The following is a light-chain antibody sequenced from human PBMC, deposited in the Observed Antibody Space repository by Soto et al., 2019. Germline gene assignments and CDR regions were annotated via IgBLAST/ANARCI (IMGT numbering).Light chain of an antibody. CDR3: AAWDDSLSGPSYV. J-gene: IGLJ1*01. CDR2: DDS. Sequence: QSVLTQPASVSGSPGQSITISCTGTSSDVGGCNYVSWYQQHPGKAPKFMIYDDSHRPSGVSNRFSGSKSGNTASLAITGLRSEDEADYYCAAWDDSLSGPSYVFGTGTKVTVL. CDR1: SSDVGGCNY. V-gene: IGLV2-14*01.